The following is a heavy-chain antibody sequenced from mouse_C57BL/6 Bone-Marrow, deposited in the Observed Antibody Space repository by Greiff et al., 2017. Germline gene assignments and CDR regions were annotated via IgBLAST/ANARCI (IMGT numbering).Heavy chain of an antibody. CDR2: INPSSGYT. V-gene: IGHV1-7*01. CDR1: GYTFTSYW. Sequence: QVQLQQSGAELAKPGASVKLSCKASGYTFTSYWMHWVKQRPGQGLEWIGYINPSSGYTKYNQKFKDKATLTADKSSSTAYMQLSSLTYEDSAVYYCAVIYDGYYEDDWAQGTTLTVSS. D-gene: IGHD2-3*01. J-gene: IGHJ2*01. CDR3: AVIYDGYYEDD.